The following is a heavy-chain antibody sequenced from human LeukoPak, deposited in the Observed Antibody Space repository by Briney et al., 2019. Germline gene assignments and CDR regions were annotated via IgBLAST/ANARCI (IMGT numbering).Heavy chain of an antibody. J-gene: IGHJ5*02. CDR3: AKYRYGDYGHWFDP. CDR2: ISGSGGST. D-gene: IGHD4-17*01. V-gene: IGHV3-23*01. Sequence: GGSLRLSCAASGFTFSSYAMSWVRQAPGKGLEWVSAISGSGGSTYYADSVKGRFTIFRDNSKNTLYLQMNSLRAEDTAVYYCAKYRYGDYGHWFDPWGQGTLVTVSS. CDR1: GFTFSSYA.